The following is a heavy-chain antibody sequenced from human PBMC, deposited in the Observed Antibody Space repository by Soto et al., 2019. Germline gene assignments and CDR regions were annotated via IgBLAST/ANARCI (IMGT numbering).Heavy chain of an antibody. CDR1: GFTSSSYA. CDR2: ISSNGGST. V-gene: IGHV3-64D*06. CDR3: EKDRDYYDSSGSDY. D-gene: IGHD3-22*01. Sequence: PGGSLRLSCSASGFTSSSYAMHWVRQAPGKGLEYVSAISSNGGSTYYADSVKGRFTISRDNSKNTLYLQMSSLRAEDTAVYYCEKDRDYYDSSGSDYWGQGTLVTVSS. J-gene: IGHJ4*02.